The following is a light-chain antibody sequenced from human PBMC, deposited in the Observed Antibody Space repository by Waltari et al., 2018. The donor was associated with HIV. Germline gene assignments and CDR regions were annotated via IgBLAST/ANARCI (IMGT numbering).Light chain of an antibody. CDR3: QQRSNWPIT. J-gene: IGKJ5*01. CDR2: AAS. V-gene: IGKV3-11*01. CDR1: QSVSNY. Sequence: EIVLTQSPATLSLSPGERATLSCRASQSVSNYLAWYQQKPGQAHRLLIYAASSRATGIPARFSGSGSGTDFTLTISILEPGDFAVYYCQQRSNWPITFGQGTRLEIK.